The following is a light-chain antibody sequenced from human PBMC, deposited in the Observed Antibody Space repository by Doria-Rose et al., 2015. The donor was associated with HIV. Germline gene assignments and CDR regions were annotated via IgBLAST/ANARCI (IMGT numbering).Light chain of an antibody. Sequence: EIVLTQSPGTLSLSPGERATLSCRASQSVSSSYLAWYQQKPGQAPRLLIYGASSRATGIPDRFGGSGSGADFTLTISRLEPEDFAVYYRQQYGTSLFTFGPGTKVDIK. CDR1: QSVSSSY. V-gene: IGKV3-20*01. J-gene: IGKJ3*01. CDR2: GAS. CDR3: QQYGTSLFT.